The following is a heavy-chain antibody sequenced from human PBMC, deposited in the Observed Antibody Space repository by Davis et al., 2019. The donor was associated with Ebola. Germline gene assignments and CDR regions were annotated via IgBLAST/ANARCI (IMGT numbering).Heavy chain of an antibody. J-gene: IGHJ6*02. CDR3: ARDRGIYGDYSYYYGMDV. V-gene: IGHV3-7*01. D-gene: IGHD4-17*01. Sequence: GESLKISCAASGFTFSDHWMSWVRQTPGGGLEWVANINPDGSVADYVDSVKGRFTISRDNSKNTLYLQMNSLRAEDTAVYYCARDRGIYGDYSYYYGMDVWGQGTTVTVSS. CDR2: INPDGSVA. CDR1: GFTFSDHW.